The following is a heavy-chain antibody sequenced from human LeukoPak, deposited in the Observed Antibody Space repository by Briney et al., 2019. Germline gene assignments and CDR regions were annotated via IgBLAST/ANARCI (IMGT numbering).Heavy chain of an antibody. D-gene: IGHD1-26*01. Sequence: ASVKVSCTASGYTFTGYYMHWVRQAPGQGLEWMGWINPNSGGTNYAQKFQGRVTMTRDTSISTAYMELSRLRSDDTAVYYCARRYSGSYYIDYWGQGTLVTVSS. J-gene: IGHJ4*02. CDR3: ARRYSGSYYIDY. V-gene: IGHV1-2*02. CDR2: INPNSGGT. CDR1: GYTFTGYY.